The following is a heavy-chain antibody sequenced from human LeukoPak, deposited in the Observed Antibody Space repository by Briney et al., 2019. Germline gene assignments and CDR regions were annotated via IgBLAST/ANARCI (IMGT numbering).Heavy chain of an antibody. CDR2: IYHIGST. CDR3: ARDAGSMMTSLDY. D-gene: IGHD3-22*01. J-gene: IGHJ4*02. CDR1: GASISKIEDY. V-gene: IGHV4-39*07. Sequence: SETLSLTCTVSGASISKIEDYWGWLRQSPGKGLEWIGTIYHIGSTYYNPSLKSRVTMSVDASKNQFSLKLSSVTAADTAVYYCARDAGSMMTSLDYWGQGTLVTVSS.